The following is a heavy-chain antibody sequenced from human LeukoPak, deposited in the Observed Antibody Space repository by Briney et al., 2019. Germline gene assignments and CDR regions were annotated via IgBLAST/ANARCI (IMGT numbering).Heavy chain of an antibody. V-gene: IGHV4-34*01. CDR1: GGSFSGYY. D-gene: IGHD2-8*01. CDR3: ARGILVTVYAAFDY. CDR2: INHSGST. Sequence: SETLSLTCAVYGGSFSGYYWSWIRQPPGKGLEWIGEINHSGSTNYNPSLTSRVTISVDTSKNQFSLELSSVTAADTAVYYCARGILVTVYAAFDYWGQGTLVTVSS. J-gene: IGHJ4*02.